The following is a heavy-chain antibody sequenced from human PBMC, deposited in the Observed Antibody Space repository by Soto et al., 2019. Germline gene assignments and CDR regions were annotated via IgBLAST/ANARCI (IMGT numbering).Heavy chain of an antibody. CDR2: IYSVAST. CDR3: ARDRGYR. J-gene: IGHJ3*01. Sequence: EVPLVESGGGLVQPGGSLRLSCAASGFSVGDNYMKWVRQAPGKGLEWVSLIYSVASTFYADSVKGRFTISRDNSKNTLFLQMNNLRVDDTAVYYCARDRGYRWGQGTMVTVSA. D-gene: IGHD5-12*01. V-gene: IGHV3-66*01. CDR1: GFSVGDNY.